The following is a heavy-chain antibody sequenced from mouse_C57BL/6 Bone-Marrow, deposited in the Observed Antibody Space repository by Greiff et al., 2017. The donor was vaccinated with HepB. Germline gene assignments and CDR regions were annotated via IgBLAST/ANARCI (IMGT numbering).Heavy chain of an antibody. V-gene: IGHV14-4*01. J-gene: IGHJ3*01. Sequence: EVQLQESGAELVRPGASVKLSCTASGFNIKDDYMHWVKQRPEQGLEWIGWIDPENGDTEYASKFQGKATITADTSSNTAYLQLSSLTSEDTAVYYCTLINYGGCAYWGEGTLVTVSA. D-gene: IGHD1-1*01. CDR3: TLINYGGCAY. CDR1: GFNIKDDY. CDR2: IDPENGDT.